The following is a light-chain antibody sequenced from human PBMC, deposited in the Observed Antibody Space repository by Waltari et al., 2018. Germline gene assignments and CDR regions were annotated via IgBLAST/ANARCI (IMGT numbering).Light chain of an antibody. J-gene: IGKJ4*01. CDR3: QQYGTLIT. V-gene: IGKV3-20*01. CDR2: GTS. Sequence: VLTQSPDPLSLTQGDSATILCKARQTVTKFAWYQQQPGRAPRLLMSGTSNRAPGIPDRFRGSGSATVFALIIDSLQPEDSGVYYCQQYGTLITFGGGTKVEIK. CDR1: QTVTK.